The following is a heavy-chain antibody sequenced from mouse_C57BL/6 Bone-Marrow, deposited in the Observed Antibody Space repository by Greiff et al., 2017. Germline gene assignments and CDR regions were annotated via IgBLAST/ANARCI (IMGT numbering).Heavy chain of an antibody. D-gene: IGHD1-1*02. Sequence: QVQLQQPGAELVKPGASVKLSCKASGYTFTSYWMQWVKQRPGQGLEWIGEIDPSDSYPNYNQKFKGKATLTVDTSSSTAYMQLSSLTSEDSAVYYCARRYGFDDWGQGTTLTVSS. V-gene: IGHV1-50*01. J-gene: IGHJ2*01. CDR2: IDPSDSYP. CDR3: ARRYGFDD. CDR1: GYTFTSYW.